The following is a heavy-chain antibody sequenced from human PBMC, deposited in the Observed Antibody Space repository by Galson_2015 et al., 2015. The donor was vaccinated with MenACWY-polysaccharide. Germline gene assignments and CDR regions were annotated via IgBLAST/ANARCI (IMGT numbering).Heavy chain of an antibody. V-gene: IGHV4-59*08. CDR3: ARLPTWGSSFGYFDY. Sequence: ETLSLTCTVSGASISSHHWCWFRPPPGKGLEWIAYIRDTGSLKDNPPLKSRVTMSADKSNNQFSLRLISVTAADTAVYYCARLPTWGSSFGYFDYWGQGMWVAASS. J-gene: IGHJ4*02. CDR2: IRDTGSL. CDR1: GASISSHH. D-gene: IGHD7-27*01.